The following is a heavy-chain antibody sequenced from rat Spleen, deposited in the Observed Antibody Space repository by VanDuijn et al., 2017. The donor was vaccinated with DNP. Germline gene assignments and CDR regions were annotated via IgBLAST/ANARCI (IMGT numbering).Heavy chain of an antibody. V-gene: IGHV6-6*01. CDR3: GAGREAMFA. D-gene: IGHD5-1*01. CDR1: GFTFSTAW. CDR2: IKAKSDNYAT. Sequence: EVQVLESGGGLVQPGNSLKLSCATSGFTFSTAWMYWYRQFTDKRLDWVARIKAKSDNYATDYTESVEGRFTISRDDSKRSIYLQMNDLKEEDSAIYYCGAGREAMFAWGQGTSVTVSS. J-gene: IGHJ4*01.